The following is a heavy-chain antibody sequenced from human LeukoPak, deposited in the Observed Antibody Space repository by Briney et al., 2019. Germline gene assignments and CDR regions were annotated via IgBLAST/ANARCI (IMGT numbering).Heavy chain of an antibody. CDR3: ARLARFGERGYYYYYMDV. CDR2: IYPGDSDT. D-gene: IGHD3-10*01. J-gene: IGHJ6*03. V-gene: IGHV5-51*01. Sequence: GESLKISCKGSGYSFTSYWIDWVRQMPGKGLEWMGIIYPGDSDTRYSPSFQGQVTISADKSISTAYLQWSSLKASDTAMYYCARLARFGERGYYYYYMDVWGKGTTVTVSS. CDR1: GYSFTSYW.